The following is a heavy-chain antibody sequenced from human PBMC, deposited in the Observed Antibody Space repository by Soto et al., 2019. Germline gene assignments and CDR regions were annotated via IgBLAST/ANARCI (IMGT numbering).Heavy chain of an antibody. Sequence: GASVKVSCKVSGYTLTELSMHWVRQAPGKGLEWMGGFDTEDGEAIYAQKFQGRVTMTEDTSTDTAYMELSSLRSEDTAVYYCATVTPFIVLMVYAPSLYPNDAFDIWGQGTMVTVSS. CDR2: FDTEDGEA. CDR1: GYTLTELS. V-gene: IGHV1-24*01. CDR3: ATVTPFIVLMVYAPSLYPNDAFDI. D-gene: IGHD2-8*01. J-gene: IGHJ3*02.